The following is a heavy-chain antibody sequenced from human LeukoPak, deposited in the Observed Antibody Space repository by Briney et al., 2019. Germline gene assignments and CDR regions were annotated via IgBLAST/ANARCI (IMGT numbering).Heavy chain of an antibody. CDR3: ARDVGVAAAGTDYYYGMDV. Sequence: ASVKVSCKASGYTFTNFDINWVRQATGQGLEWMGWMNPKTGNTGSAQKLQGRVTITGNTSISTAYMELSSLRSEDTAVYYCARDVGVAAAGTDYYYGMDVWGQGTTVTVSS. CDR2: MNPKTGNT. V-gene: IGHV1-8*01. CDR1: GYTFTNFD. J-gene: IGHJ6*02. D-gene: IGHD6-13*01.